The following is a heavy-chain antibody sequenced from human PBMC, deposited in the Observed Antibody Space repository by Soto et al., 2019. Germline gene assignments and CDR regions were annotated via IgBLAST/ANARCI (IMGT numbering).Heavy chain of an antibody. J-gene: IGHJ5*02. V-gene: IGHV3-33*01. D-gene: IGHD5-12*01. Sequence: QVQLVESGGGVVQPGRSLRLSCAASGFTFSTYGMHWVRQAPGKGLEWVAVIWYDGSSKYYADSVKGRFTISRDNSNNTLYLQMNSLRVEDTAVYYCARDGGWLRLSNWFDPWGQGTLVTVSS. CDR3: ARDGGWLRLSNWFDP. CDR1: GFTFSTYG. CDR2: IWYDGSSK.